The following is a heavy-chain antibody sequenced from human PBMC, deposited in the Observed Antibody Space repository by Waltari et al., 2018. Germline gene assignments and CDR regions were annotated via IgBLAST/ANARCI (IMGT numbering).Heavy chain of an antibody. Sequence: QVQLQQWGAGLLKPSETLSLTCAVYGGSFSGYYWSWIRQPPGKGLEWIGEINHSGSPNYNPSLKSRVTISVDTSKNQFSLKLSSVTAADTAVYYCARVGGYSGYVVYWGQGTLVTVSS. V-gene: IGHV4-34*01. CDR1: GGSFSGYY. J-gene: IGHJ4*02. CDR2: INHSGSP. CDR3: ARVGGYSGYVVY. D-gene: IGHD5-12*01.